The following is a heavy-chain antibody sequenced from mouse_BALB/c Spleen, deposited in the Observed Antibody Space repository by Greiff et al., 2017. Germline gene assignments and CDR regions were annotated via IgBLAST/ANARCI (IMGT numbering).Heavy chain of an antibody. CDR2: ISYSGST. Sequence: EVHLVESGPGLVKPSQSLSLTCTVTGYSITSDYAWNWIRQFPGNKLEWMGYISYSGSTSYNPSLKSRISITRDTSKNQFFLQLNSVTTEDTATYYCARSNYGSSYNYFDYWGQGTTLTVSS. V-gene: IGHV3-2*02. D-gene: IGHD1-1*01. CDR1: GYSITSDYA. CDR3: ARSNYGSSYNYFDY. J-gene: IGHJ2*01.